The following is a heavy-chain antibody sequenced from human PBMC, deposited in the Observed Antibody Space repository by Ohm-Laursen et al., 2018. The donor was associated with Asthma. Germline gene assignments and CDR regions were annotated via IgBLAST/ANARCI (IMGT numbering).Heavy chain of an antibody. CDR1: GGTFSSYA. CDR2: IIPIFGTA. Sequence: GASVKVSCKASGGTFSSYAISWVRQAPGQGLEWMGGIIPIFGTANYAQKFQGRVTITADESTSTAYMELSSLRSEDTAVYYCARAYGILTGSPSSEYYYYGMDVWGQGTTVTVSS. V-gene: IGHV1-69*13. CDR3: ARAYGILTGSPSSEYYYYGMDV. J-gene: IGHJ6*02. D-gene: IGHD3-9*01.